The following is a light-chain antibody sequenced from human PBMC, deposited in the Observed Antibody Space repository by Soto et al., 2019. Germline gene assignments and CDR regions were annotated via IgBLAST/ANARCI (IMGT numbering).Light chain of an antibody. CDR3: QQYNTYPLT. CDR2: DAS. J-gene: IGKJ4*01. V-gene: IGKV3-15*01. CDR1: QTIDNT. Sequence: EIVMTQSPATLSLSPGERATLSCRASQTIDNTLAWYQRKPGQAPRLLIYDASTRATGVPARFSGSGSGTDFTLTISSLQPSDFATYYCQQYNTYPLTFGGGTKVDIK.